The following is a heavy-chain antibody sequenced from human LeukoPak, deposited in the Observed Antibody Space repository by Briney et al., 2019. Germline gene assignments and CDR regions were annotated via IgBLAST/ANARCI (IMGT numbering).Heavy chain of an antibody. Sequence: ASVKVSCKASGYTFTGYYIHWVRQAPGQGLEWVGLINLNTGGTYYAQKFQGRVTMTTITSINTAYMDLTRLRSDDTAIYYCAREVRTGYIAGGDWGQGALVTVSS. V-gene: IGHV1-2*02. CDR1: GYTFTGYY. D-gene: IGHD3-10*01. J-gene: IGHJ1*01. CDR3: AREVRTGYIAGGD. CDR2: INLNTGGT.